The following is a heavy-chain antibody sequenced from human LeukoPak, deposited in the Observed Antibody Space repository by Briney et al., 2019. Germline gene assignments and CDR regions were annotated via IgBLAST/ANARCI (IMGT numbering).Heavy chain of an antibody. J-gene: IGHJ4*02. CDR3: ARALDKEGSSPTGY. D-gene: IGHD6-13*01. V-gene: IGHV3-21*01. CDR2: ISSSSSYI. Sequence: GGSLRLSCAASGFTFSSYSMNWVRQAPGKGLEWVSSISSSSSYIYYADSVKGRFTISRDNAKNSLYLQMNSLRAEDTAVYYCARALDKEGSSPTGYWGQGTLVTVSS. CDR1: GFTFSSYS.